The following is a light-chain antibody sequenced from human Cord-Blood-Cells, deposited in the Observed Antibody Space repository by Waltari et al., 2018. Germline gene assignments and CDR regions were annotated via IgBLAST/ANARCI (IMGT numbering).Light chain of an antibody. CDR2: DVS. CDR1: SSDVGGYTY. CDR3: SSYTSTSTYV. J-gene: IGLJ1*01. Sequence: HSALTSPASVSGSPGQSITIACPGTSSDVGGYTYVSWSQQHPGQAPKLWIYDVSNRPSVVSSRFSGSKSGNTASLTISGLQAEDEANYYCSSYTSTSTYVFGTGTEFTVL. V-gene: IGLV2-14*03.